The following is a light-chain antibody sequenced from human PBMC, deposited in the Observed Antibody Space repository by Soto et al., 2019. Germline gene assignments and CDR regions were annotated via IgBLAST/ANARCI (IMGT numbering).Light chain of an antibody. CDR2: SAS. Sequence: EIVMTQSPATLSLSPGERATLSCRASQSVSRNLAWYQQKPGQAPRLLIYSASTRATGIPARFSGSGSGTEFTLTISSLQSEDFAVYYCQQYNNWPWTFGQGNKGEIK. CDR1: QSVSRN. J-gene: IGKJ1*01. V-gene: IGKV3-15*01. CDR3: QQYNNWPWT.